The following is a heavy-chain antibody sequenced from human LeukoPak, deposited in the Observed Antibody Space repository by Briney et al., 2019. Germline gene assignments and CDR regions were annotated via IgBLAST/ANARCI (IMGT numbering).Heavy chain of an antibody. CDR1: GGTFSSYA. V-gene: IGHV1-69*13. CDR2: IIPIFGTA. J-gene: IGHJ6*03. D-gene: IGHD3-10*01. CDR3: ARSGRVAYYYGSGSYYRTDYYYYMDV. Sequence: ASVNVSCKASGGTFSSYAISWVRQAPGQGLEWMGGIIPIFGTANYAQKFQGRVTITADESTSTAYMELCSLRSEDTAVYYCARSGRVAYYYGSGSYYRTDYYYYMDVWGKGTTVTVSS.